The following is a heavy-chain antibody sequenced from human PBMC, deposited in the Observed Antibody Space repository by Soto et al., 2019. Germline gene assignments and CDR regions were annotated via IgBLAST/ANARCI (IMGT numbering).Heavy chain of an antibody. CDR1: GGTFSSYA. J-gene: IGHJ6*02. D-gene: IGHD3-22*01. CDR2: IIPIFGTA. CDR3: ARGVYYYDSSGYYSSNHGDV. V-gene: IGHV1-69*06. Sequence: GASVKVSCKASGGTFSSYAISWVRQAPGQGLEWMGGIIPIFGTANYAQKFQGRVTITADKSTSTAYMELSSLRSEDTAVYYCARGVYYYDSSGYYSSNHGDVWGQGTTVTVS.